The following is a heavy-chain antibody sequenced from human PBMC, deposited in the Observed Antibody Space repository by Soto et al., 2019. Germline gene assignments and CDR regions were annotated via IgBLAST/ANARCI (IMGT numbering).Heavy chain of an antibody. V-gene: IGHV6-1*01. J-gene: IGHJ4*02. CDR1: GDSVSINDAT. CDR2: TYYRSKWYN. CDR3: VRLIGNRWLDY. Sequence: QVQLQQSGPGLVKPSQPLSLTCVISGDSVSINDATWDWIRQSPSIGLEWLGRTYYRSKWYNDYAVALKSRISTKSDTPKTQRPVQLNSVTHEDTAVYYCVRLIGNRWLDYWGQATLVTVSS. D-gene: IGHD3-9*01.